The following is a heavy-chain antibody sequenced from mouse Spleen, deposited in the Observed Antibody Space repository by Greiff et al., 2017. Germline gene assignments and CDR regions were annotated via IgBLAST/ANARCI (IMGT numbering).Heavy chain of an antibody. CDR2: IYPRSGNT. D-gene: IGHD1-1*01. CDR1: GYTFTSYG. J-gene: IGHJ4*01. Sequence: QVQLQQSGAELARPGASVKLSCKASGYTFTSYGISWVKQRTGQGLEWIGEIYPRSGNTYYNEKFKGKATLTADKSSSTAYMELRSLTSEDSAVYFCARDTTMVATYAMDYWGQGTSVTVSS. V-gene: IGHV1-81*01. CDR3: ARDTTMVATYAMDY.